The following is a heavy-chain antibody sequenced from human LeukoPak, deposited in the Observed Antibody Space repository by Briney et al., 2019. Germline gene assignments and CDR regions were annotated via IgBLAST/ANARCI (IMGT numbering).Heavy chain of an antibody. CDR2: ISSSGSTI. CDR3: ARGRGYSYDTDY. D-gene: IGHD5-18*01. V-gene: IGHV3-48*01. Sequence: GGSLRLSCAASGFTFSSYSMKWVRQAPGKGLEWLSYISSSGSTIYYEESVKGRFTISRDNAKNSLYLQMNSLRAEDTAVYYCARGRGYSYDTDYWGQGTLVTVSS. CDR1: GFTFSSYS. J-gene: IGHJ4*02.